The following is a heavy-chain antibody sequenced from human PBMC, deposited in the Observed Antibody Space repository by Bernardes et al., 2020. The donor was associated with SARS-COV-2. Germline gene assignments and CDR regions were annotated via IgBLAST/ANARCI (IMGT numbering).Heavy chain of an antibody. V-gene: IGHV4-34*01. CDR3: ARNDYYDSSGYSPAY. CDR1: GGSFSGYY. CDR2: INLSGFT. Sequence: SETLSLTCAVYGGSFSGYYWSWIRQPPGKGLEWIGEINLSGFTNYNPSLKSRVTISLDTSKNQFSLGLTSVAAADTALYYCARNDYYDSSGYSPAYWGQGTLVTVSS. J-gene: IGHJ4*02. D-gene: IGHD3-22*01.